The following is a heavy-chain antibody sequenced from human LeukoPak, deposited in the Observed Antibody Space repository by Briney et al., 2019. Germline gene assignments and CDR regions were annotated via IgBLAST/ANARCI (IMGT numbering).Heavy chain of an antibody. CDR1: GGSISSGGYY. J-gene: IGHJ4*02. CDR2: IYYSGST. CDR3: AKKERSYYDSSGTFDY. D-gene: IGHD3-22*01. Sequence: SETLSLTCTVSGGSISSGGYYWSWIRQHPGTGLEWIGYIYYSGSTYYNPSLKSRVTISVDTSKNQFSLKLSSVTAADTAVYYCAKKERSYYDSSGTFDYWGQGTLVTVSS. V-gene: IGHV4-31*03.